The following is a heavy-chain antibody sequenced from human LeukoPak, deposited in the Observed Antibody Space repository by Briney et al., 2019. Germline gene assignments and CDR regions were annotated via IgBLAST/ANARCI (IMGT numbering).Heavy chain of an antibody. CDR2: XSXXGXNE. CDR3: AXCXTSSGHSVRWFDP. CDR1: XFXXXXXX. J-gene: IGHJ5*02. V-gene: IGHV3-30*04. D-gene: IGHD3-22*01. Sequence: GRSLRLSCVDSXFXXXXXXXXXVXXXPGXXXXXAXXXSXXGXNEYYXDSVXGRFTISRDNSKNTLYLQMNSLSAEDTAVYYCAXCXTSSGHSVRWFDPWGQGTLVTVSS.